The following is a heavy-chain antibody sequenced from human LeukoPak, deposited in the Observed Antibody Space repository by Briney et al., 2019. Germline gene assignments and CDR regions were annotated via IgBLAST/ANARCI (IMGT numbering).Heavy chain of an antibody. V-gene: IGHV3-21*04. J-gene: IGHJ6*03. Sequence: GGSLRLSCAASGFTFSSYSMNWVRQAPGKGLEWVSSISSSSSYIYYADSVKGRFTISRDNAKNSLYLQMSSLRAEDTAVYYCAKRRGLELLYYYYMDVWGRGTTVTVSS. CDR2: ISSSSSYI. CDR1: GFTFSSYS. CDR3: AKRRGLELLYYYYMDV. D-gene: IGHD1-7*01.